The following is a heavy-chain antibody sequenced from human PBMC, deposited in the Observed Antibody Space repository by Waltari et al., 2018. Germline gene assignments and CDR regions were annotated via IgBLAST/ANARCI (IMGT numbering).Heavy chain of an antibody. J-gene: IGHJ4*02. CDR3: ARDLLSDGDSEV. Sequence: QVQLVESGGGLVKPGGSLRLSCAASGFTFSDYYYELEWISYISTSAATTYYADSVKGRFTISRDNAEKSLYLQKNSLRAEDTAVYYCARDLLSDGDSEVWGQGTLVTVSS. D-gene: IGHD2-21*01. V-gene: IGHV3-11*04. CDR2: ISTSAATT. CDR1: GFTFSDYY.